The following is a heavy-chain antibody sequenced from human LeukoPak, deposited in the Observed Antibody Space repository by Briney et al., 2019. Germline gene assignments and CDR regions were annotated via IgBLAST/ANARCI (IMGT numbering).Heavy chain of an antibody. V-gene: IGHV6-1*01. CDR3: ARAMSIAARLQTIFDY. Sequence: SQTLSLTCAISGDTVSSKRSAWNWIRQSPSRGLEWLGRTYYRSKWYNDYAVSVKSRITINPDTSKNQFSLQLNSVSPEDTAVYYCARAMSIAARLQTIFDYWGQGTLVTVSS. CDR1: GDTVSSKRSA. CDR2: TYYRSKWYN. D-gene: IGHD6-6*01. J-gene: IGHJ4*02.